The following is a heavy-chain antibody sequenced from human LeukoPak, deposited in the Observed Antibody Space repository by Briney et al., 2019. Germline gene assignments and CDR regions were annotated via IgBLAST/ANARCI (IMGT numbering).Heavy chain of an antibody. V-gene: IGHV4-34*01. Sequence: SETLSLTCAVYGGSFSGYYWSWIRQPPGKGLEWIGEINHSGSTNYNPSLKSRVTISVDTSKNQFSLKLSSVTAADTAVYYCARGRPKNRYGGYAFDYWGQGTLVTVSS. CDR2: INHSGST. J-gene: IGHJ4*02. CDR3: ARGRPKNRYGGYAFDY. CDR1: GGSFSGYY. D-gene: IGHD4-17*01.